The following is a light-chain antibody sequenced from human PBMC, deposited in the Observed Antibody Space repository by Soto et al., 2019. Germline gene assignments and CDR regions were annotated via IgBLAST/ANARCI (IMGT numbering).Light chain of an antibody. CDR2: GAS. CDR3: QQYNNWPPVWT. CDR1: QSVSSN. Sequence: EIVMTQSPATLSVSPGERATLSCRASQSVSSNLAWYQQKPGQAPRLLIYGASTRATGIPARFSASGSGTEFTLTISSLQSEDFAVYYCQQYNNWPPVWTFGQGTKVEIK. J-gene: IGKJ1*01. V-gene: IGKV3-15*01.